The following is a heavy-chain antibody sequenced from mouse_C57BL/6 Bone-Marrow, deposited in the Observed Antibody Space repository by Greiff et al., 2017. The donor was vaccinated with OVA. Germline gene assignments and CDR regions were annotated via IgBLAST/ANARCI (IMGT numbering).Heavy chain of an antibody. CDR2: IYPGDGDT. D-gene: IGHD1-1*02. Sequence: QVQLQQSGPELVKPGASVKISCKASGYAFSSSWMNWVKQRPGKGLEWIGRIYPGDGDTNYNGKFKGKATLTADKSSSTAYMQLSSLTSQDSAVYCCARAGYYGTYFDVRGTGTTVTVSS. V-gene: IGHV1-82*01. J-gene: IGHJ1*03. CDR1: GYAFSSSW. CDR3: ARAGYYGTYFDV.